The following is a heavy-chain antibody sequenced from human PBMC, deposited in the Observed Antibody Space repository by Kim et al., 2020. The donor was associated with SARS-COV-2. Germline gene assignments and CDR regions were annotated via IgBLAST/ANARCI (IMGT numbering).Heavy chain of an antibody. J-gene: IGHJ4*02. D-gene: IGHD6-13*01. CDR2: ISYDGTKR. CDR1: GFTFSDYG. V-gene: IGHV3-33*05. Sequence: GGSLRLSCAASGFTFSDYGMNWVRQAPGKGLEWVALISYDGTKRYYTDSVKGRFTISRDISQNTLYLEMETLRAEDTAVYYCAREEGYTSSWPIDYWGQGTLVTVSS. CDR3: AREEGYTSSWPIDY.